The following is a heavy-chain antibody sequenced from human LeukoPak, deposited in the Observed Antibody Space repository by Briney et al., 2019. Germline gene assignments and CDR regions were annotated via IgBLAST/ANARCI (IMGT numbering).Heavy chain of an antibody. V-gene: IGHV4-59*01. CDR1: GGSISSYY. J-gene: IGHJ5*02. Sequence: SETLSLTCTVPGGSISSYYWSWIRQPPGKGLEWIGYIYYSGSTNYNPSLKSRVTISVDTSKNQFSLKLSSVTAADTAVYYCARDMYYDFWSGCFDPWGQGTLVTVSS. CDR2: IYYSGST. CDR3: ARDMYYDFWSGCFDP. D-gene: IGHD3-3*01.